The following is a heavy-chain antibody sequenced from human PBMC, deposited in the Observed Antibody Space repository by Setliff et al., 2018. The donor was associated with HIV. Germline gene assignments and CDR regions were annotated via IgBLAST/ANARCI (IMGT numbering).Heavy chain of an antibody. Sequence: SETLSLTCTVSGGSISSSSYYWGWIRQPPGKGLEWIGSIYYSGSTYYNPSLKSRVTISVDTSKNQFSLNLRSVTAADTAVYYCARDGVVPAAMDYYGLDVWGQGTTVTVSS. CDR1: GGSISSSSYY. D-gene: IGHD2-2*01. CDR3: ARDGVVPAAMDYYGLDV. J-gene: IGHJ6*02. CDR2: IYYSGST. V-gene: IGHV4-39*07.